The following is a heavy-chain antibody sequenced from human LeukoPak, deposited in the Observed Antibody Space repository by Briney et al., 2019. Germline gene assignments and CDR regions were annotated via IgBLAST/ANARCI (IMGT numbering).Heavy chain of an antibody. J-gene: IGHJ4*02. CDR3: ASDRRYCSSTSCYHFDY. CDR1: GFTFSSYS. D-gene: IGHD2-2*01. CDR2: ISSSSSYI. V-gene: IGHV3-21*01. Sequence: PGGSLRLSCAASGFTFSSYSMNWVRQAPGKGLEWVSSISSSSSYIYYADSVKGRFTISRDNAKNSLYLQMNSLRAEDTAVYYRASDRRYCSSTSCYHFDYWGQGTLVTVSS.